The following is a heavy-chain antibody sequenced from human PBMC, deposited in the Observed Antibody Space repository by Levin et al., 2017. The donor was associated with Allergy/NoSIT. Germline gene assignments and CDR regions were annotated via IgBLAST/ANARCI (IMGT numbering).Heavy chain of an antibody. CDR1: GFTFSNYA. D-gene: IGHD4/OR15-4a*01. J-gene: IGHJ4*02. Sequence: AGGSLRLSCAASGFTFSNYAMSWVRQAPGKGLEWVSAITNSGRTYYADSVKGRFTVSRDNSKNMLYLQMNSLRADDTAVYYCVKEMTMVIPVFDYWGQGTLVTVSS. CDR2: ITNSGRT. V-gene: IGHV3-23*01. CDR3: VKEMTMVIPVFDY.